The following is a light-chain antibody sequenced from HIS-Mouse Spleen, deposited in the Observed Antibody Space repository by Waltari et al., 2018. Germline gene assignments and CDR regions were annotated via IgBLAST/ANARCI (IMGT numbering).Light chain of an antibody. Sequence: DIQMTQSPSSLSASVGDRVTITGQASQDFSNYLNWYQQKPCKAPELLIYDASNLETGVPSRFSGKGSGTDVPCTISSLLPEDIEPEYWQLEDNLLRTLGPG. CDR1: QDFSNY. J-gene: IGKJ3*01. CDR2: DAS. V-gene: IGKV1-33*01. CDR3: QLEDNLLRT.